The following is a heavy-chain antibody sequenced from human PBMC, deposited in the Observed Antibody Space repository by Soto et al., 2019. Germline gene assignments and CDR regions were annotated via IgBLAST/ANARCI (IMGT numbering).Heavy chain of an antibody. CDR2: MNPNSGNT. D-gene: IGHD6-19*01. V-gene: IGHV1-8*01. CDR1: GYSFTSYD. J-gene: IGHJ5*02. Sequence: XSVKVSCKASGYSFTSYDINWVRQATGQGLEWMGWMNPNSGNTGYAQKFQGRVTMTRNTSISTAYMELSSLRSEDTAVYYCARDRTLSSGWPRVGYNWFDTWGQGTLVTAPQ. CDR3: ARDRTLSSGWPRVGYNWFDT.